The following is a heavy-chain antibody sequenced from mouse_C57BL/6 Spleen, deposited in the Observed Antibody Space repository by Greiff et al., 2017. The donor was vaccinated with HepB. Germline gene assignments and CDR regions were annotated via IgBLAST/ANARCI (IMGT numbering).Heavy chain of an antibody. J-gene: IGHJ2*01. CDR1: GFTFSDYY. V-gene: IGHV5-12*01. Sequence: DVQLVESGGGLVQPGGSLKLSCAASGFTFSDYYMYWVRQTPEKRLEWVAYISNGGGSTYYPDTVKGRFTISRDNAKNTLYLQMSRLKSEDTAMYYCARIYYGYDGYYFDYWGQGTTLTVSS. CDR2: ISNGGGST. CDR3: ARIYYGYDGYYFDY. D-gene: IGHD2-2*01.